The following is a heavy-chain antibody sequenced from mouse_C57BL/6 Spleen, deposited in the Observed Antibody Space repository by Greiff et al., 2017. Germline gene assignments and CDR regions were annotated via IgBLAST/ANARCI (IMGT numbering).Heavy chain of an antibody. Sequence: EVMLVESGGGLVQPGGSLSFSCAASGFTFTDYYMSWVRQPPGKALEWLGFIRNKANGHTTEYSASVKGRFTISRYKSKRILYLQMNALRAEDSATYSCARSPPICYDYGVLAMDCWGQRTSVTVSS. V-gene: IGHV7-3*01. J-gene: IGHJ4*01. D-gene: IGHD2-4*01. CDR3: ARSPPICYDYGVLAMDC. CDR1: GFTFTDYY. CDR2: IRNKANGHTT.